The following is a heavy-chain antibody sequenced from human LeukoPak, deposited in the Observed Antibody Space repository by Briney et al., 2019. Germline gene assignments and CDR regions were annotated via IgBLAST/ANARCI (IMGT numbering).Heavy chain of an antibody. CDR1: GGSISSSSYY. CDR2: IYYSGST. CDR3: ARHGCSSTSCYDY. D-gene: IGHD2-2*01. Sequence: PSETLSLTCTVSGGSISSSSYYWGWIRQPPGKGLEWIGSIYYSGSTYYNPSLKSRVTISVDTSKNQFSLKLSSVTAADTAVYYCARHGCSSTSCYDYWGQGTLVTVSS. V-gene: IGHV4-39*01. J-gene: IGHJ4*02.